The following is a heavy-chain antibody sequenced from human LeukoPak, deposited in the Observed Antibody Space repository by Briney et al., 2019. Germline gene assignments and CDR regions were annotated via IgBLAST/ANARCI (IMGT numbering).Heavy chain of an antibody. D-gene: IGHD3-3*01. CDR3: ARDFGVGGPRPPYYYYGMDV. Sequence: MSSETLSLTCAVYGGSFSGYYWSWIRQPPGKGLEWIGEINHSGSTNYNPSLKSRVTISVDTSKNQFSLKLSSVTAADTAVYYCARDFGVGGPRPPYYYYGMDVWGQGTTVTVSS. CDR1: GGSFSGYY. J-gene: IGHJ6*02. CDR2: INHSGST. V-gene: IGHV4-34*01.